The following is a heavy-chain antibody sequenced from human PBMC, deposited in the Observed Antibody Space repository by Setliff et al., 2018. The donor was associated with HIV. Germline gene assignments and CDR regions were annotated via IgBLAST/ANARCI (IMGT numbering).Heavy chain of an antibody. Sequence: SETLSLTCAVYGGSFSGYYWSWIRHPPGKGLEWIGEINHSGSTNYNPSLKSRVTISVATSKIQFSLKVRSFTTADTGLYYFARVKSIKTTLVRLWARFDLWGQGTQVTVSS. V-gene: IGHV4-34*01. CDR2: INHSGST. D-gene: IGHD4-17*01. CDR1: GGSFSGYY. CDR3: ARVKSIKTTLVRLWARFDL. J-gene: IGHJ5*02.